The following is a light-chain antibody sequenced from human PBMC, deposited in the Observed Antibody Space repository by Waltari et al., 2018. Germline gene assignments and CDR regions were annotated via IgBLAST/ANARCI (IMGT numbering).Light chain of an antibody. Sequence: DLQMTQSPSSLSASVGDRVTITCRASQSISTYLNWYQVKPGKAPKLLISAASTLQGGVPSRFSGSGSGADFTLTISNLQPDDYATYYCQQSYSIPCAFGQGTKLEIK. CDR2: AAS. V-gene: IGKV1-39*01. J-gene: IGKJ2*01. CDR3: QQSYSIPCA. CDR1: QSISTY.